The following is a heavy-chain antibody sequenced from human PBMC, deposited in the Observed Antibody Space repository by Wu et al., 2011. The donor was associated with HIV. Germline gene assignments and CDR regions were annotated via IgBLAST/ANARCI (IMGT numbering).Heavy chain of an antibody. Sequence: QVQLVQSGAEVKKPGASVKVSCTASGYSFTSYGISWVRQIPGQGLEWMGWISVHDGNTNYAQRIQDGVAIVADTSTNIVYMELRSLTSDDTAIYYCVRDQTPYFYDSSGYLDALDIWGQGTPVTVSS. J-gene: IGHJ3*02. CDR1: GYSFTSYG. D-gene: IGHD3-22*01. CDR2: ISVHDGNT. CDR3: VRDQTPYFYDSSGYLDALDI. V-gene: IGHV1-18*01.